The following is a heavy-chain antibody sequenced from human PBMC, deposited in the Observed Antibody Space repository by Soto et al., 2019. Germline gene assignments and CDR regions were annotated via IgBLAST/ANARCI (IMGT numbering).Heavy chain of an antibody. CDR1: GFTFSSYD. Sequence: GGSLRLSCAASGFTFSSYDMHWVRQATGKGLEWVSAIGTAGDTYYQGSVKGRFTISRENAKNSLYLQMNSLRAGDTAVYYCARADSSSWYDYWGQGTLVTVSS. D-gene: IGHD6-13*01. V-gene: IGHV3-13*01. CDR2: IGTAGDT. J-gene: IGHJ4*02. CDR3: ARADSSSWYDY.